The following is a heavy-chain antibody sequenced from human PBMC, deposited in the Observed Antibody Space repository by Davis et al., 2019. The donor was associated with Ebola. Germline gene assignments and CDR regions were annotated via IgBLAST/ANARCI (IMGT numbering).Heavy chain of an antibody. Sequence: GESLKISCAASGFTFSSYGMHWVRQAPGKGLEWVAVISYDGSNKYYADSVKGRFTISRDNSKNTLYLQMNSLRAEDTAVYYCASAAVSYYYGMDVWGQGTTVTVSS. D-gene: IGHD2-2*01. CDR3: ASAAVSYYYGMDV. J-gene: IGHJ6*02. V-gene: IGHV3-30*03. CDR2: ISYDGSNK. CDR1: GFTFSSYG.